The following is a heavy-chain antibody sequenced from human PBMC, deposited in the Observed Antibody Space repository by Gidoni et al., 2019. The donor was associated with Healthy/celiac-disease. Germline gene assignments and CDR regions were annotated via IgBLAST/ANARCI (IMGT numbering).Heavy chain of an antibody. Sequence: QLQLQESGPGLVKPSETLSLTCTVSGGSIRSSSYYWCWIRQPPGKGLELIGSIYYSGSTYYNPSLKRRVTISVDTSKNQFSLKLSSVTAAETAVYYCAYSIVLVVDAWGTFDYWGQGTLVTVSS. CDR3: AYSIVLVVDAWGTFDY. CDR2: IYYSGST. V-gene: IGHV4-39*01. D-gene: IGHD2-8*02. CDR1: GGSIRSSSYY. J-gene: IGHJ4*02.